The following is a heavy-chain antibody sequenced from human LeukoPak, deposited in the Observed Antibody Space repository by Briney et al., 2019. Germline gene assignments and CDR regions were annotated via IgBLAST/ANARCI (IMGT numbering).Heavy chain of an antibody. CDR2: IYHSGST. CDR1: GGSISSGGYY. D-gene: IGHD1-26*01. CDR3: ARDFGSKQKELWFDP. V-gene: IGHV4-30-2*01. J-gene: IGHJ5*02. Sequence: PSETLSLTCTVSGGSISSGGYYWSWIRQPPGKGLEWIGYIYHSGSTYYNPSLKSRVTISVDRSKNQFSLKLSSVTAADTAVYYCARDFGSKQKELWFDPWGQGTLVTVSS.